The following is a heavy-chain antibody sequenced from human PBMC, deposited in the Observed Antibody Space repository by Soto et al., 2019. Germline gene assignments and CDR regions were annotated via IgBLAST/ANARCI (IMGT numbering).Heavy chain of an antibody. V-gene: IGHV3-74*01. CDR3: ARDRIAGSGSCDN. CDR1: GFTFNNYG. J-gene: IGHJ4*02. CDR2: IKTDGSSP. Sequence: GGCLRLSCVGSGFTFNNYGMRWVRQVPGKGLVWVSRIKTDGSSPNYADSVEGRFTISSDNAKNTLYLQMNSLRAEDTAVYYCARDRIAGSGSCDNWGQGTLVTVSS. D-gene: IGHD3-10*01.